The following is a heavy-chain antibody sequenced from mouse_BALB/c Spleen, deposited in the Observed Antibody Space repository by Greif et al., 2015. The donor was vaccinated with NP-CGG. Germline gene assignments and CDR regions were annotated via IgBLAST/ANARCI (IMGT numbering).Heavy chain of an antibody. CDR2: IYPGDGDT. CDR1: GYAFSSSW. V-gene: IGHV1-82*01. Sequence: VQLQESGPELVKPGASVKISCKASGYAFSSSWMNWVKQRPGQGLEWIGRIYPGDGDTNYNGKFKGKATLTADKSSSTAYMQLSSLTSVDSAVYFCARDDYDGAWFAYWGQGTLVTVSA. D-gene: IGHD2-4*01. CDR3: ARDDYDGAWFAY. J-gene: IGHJ3*01.